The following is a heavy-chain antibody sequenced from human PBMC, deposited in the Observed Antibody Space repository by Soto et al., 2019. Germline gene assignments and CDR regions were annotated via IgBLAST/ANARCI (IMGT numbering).Heavy chain of an antibody. CDR2: IKQDGSEK. J-gene: IGHJ6*02. CDR1: GFTFSSYL. D-gene: IGHD3-16*01. CDR3: ARGGGNYYYYGMDV. Sequence: LRLSCAASGFTFSSYLMSWVRQAPGKGLEWVANIKQDGSEKYYVDSVKGRFTISRDNAKNSLYLQMNSLRAEDTAVYYCARGGGNYYYYGMDVWGQGTTVTVSS. V-gene: IGHV3-7*03.